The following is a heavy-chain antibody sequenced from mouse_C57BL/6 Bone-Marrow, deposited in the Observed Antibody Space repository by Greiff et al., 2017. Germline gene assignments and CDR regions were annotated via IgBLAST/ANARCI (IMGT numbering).Heavy chain of an antibody. CDR1: GFTFSSYA. D-gene: IGHD1-1*01. CDR2: ISAGGSYT. CDR3: ARDSDDGSSVDD. Sequence: EVMLVESGGGLVKPGGSLKLSCAASGFTFSSYAMSWVRQTPEKRLEWVATISAGGSYTYYPDNVKGRFTISRDNAKNNLYLQLSHLKSEDTAMYYCARDSDDGSSVDDWGKGTTLTVSS. V-gene: IGHV5-4*01. J-gene: IGHJ2*01.